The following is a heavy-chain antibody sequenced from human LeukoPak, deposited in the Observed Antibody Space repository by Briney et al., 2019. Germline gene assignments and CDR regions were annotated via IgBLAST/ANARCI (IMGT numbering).Heavy chain of an antibody. CDR3: ARVLPLRSEPLRYFDWLFPNWFDP. J-gene: IGHJ5*02. CDR1: GGSISSSSYY. CDR2: IYYSGST. D-gene: IGHD3-9*01. V-gene: IGHV4-39*07. Sequence: SETLSLTCTVSGGSISSSSYYWGWIRQPPGKGLEWIGSIYYSGSTYYNPSLKSRVTISVDTSKNQFSLKLSSVTAADTAVYYCARVLPLRSEPLRYFDWLFPNWFDPWGQGTLVTVSS.